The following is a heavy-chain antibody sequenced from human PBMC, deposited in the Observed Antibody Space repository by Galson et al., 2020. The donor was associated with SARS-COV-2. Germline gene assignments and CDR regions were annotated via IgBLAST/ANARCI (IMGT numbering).Heavy chain of an antibody. J-gene: IGHJ4*02. D-gene: IGHD1-1*01. CDR1: GYSFTSYW. V-gene: IGHV5-51*01. CDR3: ARGSYNDSPFDY. CDR2: IHPSDSDA. Sequence: HGESLKISCKGSGYSFTSYWIGWVRQMPGKGLEWMGIIHPSDSDARYSPSFEGQVTFSADKSITTAYLQWNSLKASDSAMYFCARGSYNDSPFDYWGQGTLVTVSS.